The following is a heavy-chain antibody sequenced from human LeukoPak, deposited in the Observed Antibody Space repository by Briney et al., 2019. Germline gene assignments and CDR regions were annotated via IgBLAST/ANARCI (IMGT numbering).Heavy chain of an antibody. CDR3: ARGGGLDV. CDR2: INHNGNVN. Sequence: PGGSLRLSCTASGFIFSTYGMNWARQAPGKGLEWVASINHNGNVNYYVDSVKGRFTISRDNAKNSLYLQMSNLRAEDTAVYFCARGGGLDVWAQGATVTVSS. D-gene: IGHD3-16*01. V-gene: IGHV3-7*03. CDR1: GFIFSTYG. J-gene: IGHJ6*02.